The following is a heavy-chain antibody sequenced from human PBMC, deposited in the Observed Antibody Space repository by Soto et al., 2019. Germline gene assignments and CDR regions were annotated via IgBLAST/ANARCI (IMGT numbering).Heavy chain of an antibody. J-gene: IGHJ3*02. Sequence: GASVKVSCKASGYTFTSYGISWVRQAPGQGLEWMGWISAYNGNTNYAQKLQGRVTMTTDTSTSTACMELRSLRSDDTAVYYCARGCSTSCRILNIAAAGADAFDIWGQGTMVTVSS. CDR2: ISAYNGNT. CDR3: ARGCSTSCRILNIAAAGADAFDI. D-gene: IGHD6-13*01. V-gene: IGHV1-18*01. CDR1: GYTFTSYG.